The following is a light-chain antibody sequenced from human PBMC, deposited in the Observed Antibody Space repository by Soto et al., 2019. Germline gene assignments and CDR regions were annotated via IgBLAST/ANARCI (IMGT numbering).Light chain of an antibody. J-gene: IGKJ5*01. CDR2: DAS. V-gene: IGKV3-11*01. Sequence: EIVMTQSPATLSVSPGETASLSCRASQSAGNFLAWYQQKPGQAPRPVIYDASNRATDTPARFSGSGSGTDFTLTISSLEPEDFAVYYCQQYSNWPPTFGQGTRLEIK. CDR1: QSAGNF. CDR3: QQYSNWPPT.